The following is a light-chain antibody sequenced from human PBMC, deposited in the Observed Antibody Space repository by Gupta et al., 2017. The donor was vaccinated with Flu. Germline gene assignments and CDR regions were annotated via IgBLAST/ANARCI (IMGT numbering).Light chain of an antibody. Sequence: QSALTQPRSVSGSPGQSVTIFCTGTSGDVGAYDYVSWYQQHPGKAPKLMIFEVTKRPSEVPDRFSGSKSGNTASLIISGLQADDEADYYCCAYAGTYTWAFGGGTKLTVL. CDR1: SGDVGAYDY. CDR3: CAYAGTYTWA. CDR2: EVT. J-gene: IGLJ3*02. V-gene: IGLV2-11*01.